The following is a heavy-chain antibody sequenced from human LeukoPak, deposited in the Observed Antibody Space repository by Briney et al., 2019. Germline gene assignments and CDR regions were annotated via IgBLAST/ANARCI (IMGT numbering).Heavy chain of an antibody. V-gene: IGHV4-61*01. CDR2: IYYSGST. D-gene: IGHD6-6*01. J-gene: IGHJ6*03. Sequence: SETLSLTCTVSGGSISSNNYYWSWIRQPPGKGLEWIGYIYYSGSTNYNPSLKSRVTISVDTSKNQFSLKLSSVTSADTAVYYCARLSEQRVSRYYYYYMDVWGKGTTVTVSS. CDR3: ARLSEQRVSRYYYYYMDV. CDR1: GGSISSNNYY.